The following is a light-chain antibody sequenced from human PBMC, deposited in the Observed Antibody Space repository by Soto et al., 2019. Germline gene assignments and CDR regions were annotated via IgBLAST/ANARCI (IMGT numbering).Light chain of an antibody. CDR1: QSVSSSY. CDR2: GAA. J-gene: IGKJ1*01. V-gene: IGKV3-20*01. Sequence: EIVLTHSPATLSVSPGERATLSFRPSQSVSSSYLAWYQQKPGQAPRLLSYGAASRATGIPDRFSGSGSGTDFTLTISRLEPEDVAVYYRQQYGSSPQTFGQGTKVDI. CDR3: QQYGSSPQT.